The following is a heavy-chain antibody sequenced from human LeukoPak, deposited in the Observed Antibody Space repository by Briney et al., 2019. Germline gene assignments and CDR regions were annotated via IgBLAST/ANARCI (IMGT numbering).Heavy chain of an antibody. J-gene: IGHJ4*02. V-gene: IGHV4-39*01. CDR2: IYYSGSA. D-gene: IGHD5-18*01. CDR1: GGSISSSSYY. CDR3: ARHPERYSYFDY. Sequence: PSGTLSLTCTVSGGSISSSSYYWGWIRQPPGKGLEWIGSIYYSGSAYYNPSLKSRVTMSVDTSKNQFSLRLSSVTAADTAVYSCARHPERYSYFDYWGQGTLVTVSS.